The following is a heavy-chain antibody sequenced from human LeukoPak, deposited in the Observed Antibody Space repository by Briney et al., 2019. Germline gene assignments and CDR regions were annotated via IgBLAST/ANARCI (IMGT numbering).Heavy chain of an antibody. J-gene: IGHJ4*02. D-gene: IGHD3-10*01. CDR1: GFAFRSYG. V-gene: IGHV3-23*01. Sequence: SGGSLRLSCAASGFAFRSYGLSWVRQAPGKGLEWVSSVSSSGGITWNADSVKGRITISRDSSKNTLFLLMNSLRAEDTAIYYCARHDGSGYYYPLDQWGQGTLVTVSS. CDR3: ARHDGSGYYYPLDQ. CDR2: VSSSGGIT.